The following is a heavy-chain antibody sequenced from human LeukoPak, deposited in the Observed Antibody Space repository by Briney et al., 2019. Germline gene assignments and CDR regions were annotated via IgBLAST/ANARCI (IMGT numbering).Heavy chain of an antibody. V-gene: IGHV1-24*01. J-gene: IGHJ5*02. CDR1: GYTLTELS. CDR2: FDPEDGET. Sequence: GASVKVSCKVSGYTLTELSMPWGRQAPGKGLEWMVGFDPEDGETIYAQKFQGRVTMTEDTSTDTAYMELSSLGSEDTAVYYCATYLPMVRGVLPWFDPWGQGTLVTVSS. CDR3: ATYLPMVRGVLPWFDP. D-gene: IGHD3-10*01.